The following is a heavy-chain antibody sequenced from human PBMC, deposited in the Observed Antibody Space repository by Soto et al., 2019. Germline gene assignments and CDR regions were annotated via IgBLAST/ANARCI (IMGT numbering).Heavy chain of an antibody. CDR3: ARPQGYDILTGYYFGGWFDP. D-gene: IGHD3-9*01. J-gene: IGHJ5*02. CDR2: IYYSGST. CDR1: GGSISSSSYY. Sequence: QLQLQESGPGLVKPSETLSLTCTVSGGSISSSSYYWGWIRQPPGKGLEWIGSIYYSGSTYYNPSLKSRVTISVDTSKNQFSLKLSSVTAADTAVYYCARPQGYDILTGYYFGGWFDPWGQGTLVTVSS. V-gene: IGHV4-39*01.